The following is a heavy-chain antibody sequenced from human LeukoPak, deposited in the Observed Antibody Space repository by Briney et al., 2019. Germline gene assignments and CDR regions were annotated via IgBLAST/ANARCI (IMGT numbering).Heavy chain of an antibody. CDR1: GYTFTGYN. CDR2: INPNSGGT. J-gene: IGHJ4*02. V-gene: IGHV1-2*06. D-gene: IGHD1-26*01. CDR3: ARDYSDYYTFDY. Sequence: ASVKVSCKASGYTFTGYNMHWVRQAPGQGLEWMGRINPNSGGTNYAQKFQGTVTMTRDTSISTAYMELRRLRSDDTAVYYCARDYSDYYTFDYWGQGTLVTLS.